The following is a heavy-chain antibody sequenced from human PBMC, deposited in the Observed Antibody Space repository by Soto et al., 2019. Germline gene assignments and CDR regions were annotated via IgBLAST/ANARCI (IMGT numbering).Heavy chain of an antibody. J-gene: IGHJ4*02. CDR2: ISYDGSNK. D-gene: IGHD4-4*01. V-gene: IGHV3-30-3*01. CDR1: GFTFSRYA. Sequence: PGGSLRPSCAASGFTFSRYAMHWVRQAPGKGLEWVAVISYDGSNKYYADSVKGRFTISRNNSKNTLYLQMNDLRAEDTAMYYCAKDDSEYSNYWSSFDYWGQGTQVTVSS. CDR3: AKDDSEYSNYWSSFDY.